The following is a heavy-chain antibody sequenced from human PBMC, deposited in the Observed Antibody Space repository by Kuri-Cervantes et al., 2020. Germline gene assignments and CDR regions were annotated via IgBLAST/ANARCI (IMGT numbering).Heavy chain of an antibody. D-gene: IGHD2-2*03. CDR3: AYKPHWIGAS. V-gene: IGHV3-13*01. Sequence: GGSLRLSCAVSGFTFSIYDFHWVRQATGKGLERVSSIDATGIIYYSDSVQGRFTISRDNAKNSLYLQMNSLRAEDTAVYYCAYKPHWIGASWGQGTLVTVSS. CDR2: IDATGII. CDR1: GFTFSIYD. J-gene: IGHJ5*02.